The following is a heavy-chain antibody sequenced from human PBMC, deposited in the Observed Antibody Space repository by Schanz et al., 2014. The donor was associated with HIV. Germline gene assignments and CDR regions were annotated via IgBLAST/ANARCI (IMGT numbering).Heavy chain of an antibody. V-gene: IGHV3-23*04. J-gene: IGHJ1*01. CDR2: ISGSGAGT. CDR3: AKDMGRQPEYFQH. Sequence: EVQLVESGGGLVQPGGSLRLSCAASGFTFSSYSMNWVRQTPGKGLVRQAPGKGLEWVSTISGSGAGTYYADSVKGRFTISRDNSKNTLFLQMNSLRAEDTALYYCAKDMGRQPEYFQHWGQGTLVTVSS. CDR1: GFTFSSYS. D-gene: IGHD3-10*01.